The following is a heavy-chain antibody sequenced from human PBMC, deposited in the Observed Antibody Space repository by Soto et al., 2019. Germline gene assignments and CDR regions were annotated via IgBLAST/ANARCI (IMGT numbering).Heavy chain of an antibody. Sequence: SETLSLTCTVSGGSISSGDYYWSWIRQPPGKGLEWIGYIYYSGSTYYNPFLKSRVTISVDTSKNQFSLKLSSVTAADTAVYYCARVYNLDIVVVVAATENAFDIWGQGTMVTVSS. J-gene: IGHJ3*02. D-gene: IGHD2-15*01. CDR1: GGSISSGDYY. V-gene: IGHV4-30-4*01. CDR3: ARVYNLDIVVVVAATENAFDI. CDR2: IYYSGST.